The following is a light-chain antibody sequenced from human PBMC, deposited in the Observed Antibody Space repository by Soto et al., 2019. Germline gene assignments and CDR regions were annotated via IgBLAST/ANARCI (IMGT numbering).Light chain of an antibody. V-gene: IGLV1-51*01. J-gene: IGLJ1*01. Sequence: QSVLTQPPSVSAATGQKVTIPCSGCSSPIGGNSVSWYQQLPGTAPKLLIYDDNKRPSGIPDRFSGSKSGTSATLGITGFQTGDEADYYCGSWDSSLSAYVFGTGTKV. CDR1: SSPIGGNS. CDR2: DDN. CDR3: GSWDSSLSAYV.